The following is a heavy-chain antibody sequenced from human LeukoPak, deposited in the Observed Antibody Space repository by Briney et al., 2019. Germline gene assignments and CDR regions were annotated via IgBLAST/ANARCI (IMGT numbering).Heavy chain of an antibody. CDR1: GGTFSSYA. Sequence: APVKVSCKASGGTFSSYAISWVRQAPGQGLEWMGGIIPIFGTANYAQKFQGRVTITTDESTSTAYMELSSLRSEDTAVYYCARHHSNYYYYYMDVWGKGTTVTVSS. CDR3: ARHHSNYYYYYMDV. CDR2: IIPIFGTA. D-gene: IGHD4-11*01. V-gene: IGHV1-69*05. J-gene: IGHJ6*03.